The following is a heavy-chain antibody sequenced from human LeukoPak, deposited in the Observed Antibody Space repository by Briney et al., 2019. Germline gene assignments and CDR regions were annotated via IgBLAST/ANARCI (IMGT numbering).Heavy chain of an antibody. Sequence: GGSLRLSCAASGFTFSSYSMTWVRQAPGKGLEWVSAISGSGGSTYYADSVKGRFTISRDNSKNTLYLQMNSLRAEDTAVYYCAKSVAGIRPSYFDYWGQGTLVTVSS. CDR3: AKSVAGIRPSYFDY. CDR1: GFTFSSYS. D-gene: IGHD6-19*01. J-gene: IGHJ4*02. CDR2: ISGSGGST. V-gene: IGHV3-23*01.